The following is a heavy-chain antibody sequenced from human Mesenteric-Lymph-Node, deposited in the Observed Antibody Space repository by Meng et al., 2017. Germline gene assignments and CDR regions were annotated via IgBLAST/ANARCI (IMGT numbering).Heavy chain of an antibody. CDR3: ARDGARDYDILTGYSPNWFDP. D-gene: IGHD3-9*01. V-gene: IGHV1-2*06. Sequence: ASVKVSCKASGYTFTGYYMHWVRQAPGQGLEWMGRINPNSGGTNYAQKFQGRVTMTRDTSISTAYMELRSLRSDDTAVYYCARDGARDYDILTGYSPNWFDPWGQGTLVTVSS. CDR1: GYTFTGYY. J-gene: IGHJ5*02. CDR2: INPNSGGT.